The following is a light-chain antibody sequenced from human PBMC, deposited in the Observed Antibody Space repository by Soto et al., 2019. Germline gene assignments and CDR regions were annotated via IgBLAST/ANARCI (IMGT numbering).Light chain of an antibody. CDR2: GVS. CDR1: SSEVCGYDY. CDR3: RSYTRSSTQV. J-gene: IGLJ2*01. Sequence: QSARTQPASFSGSPGQSITISCTGTSSEVCGYDYVSWYQQHPGKAPKLMIYGVSNRPSGVSDRFSGSKSGNTASLTVSGLQAEDEADYYCRSYTRSSTQVFAGGTKLTV. V-gene: IGLV2-14*01.